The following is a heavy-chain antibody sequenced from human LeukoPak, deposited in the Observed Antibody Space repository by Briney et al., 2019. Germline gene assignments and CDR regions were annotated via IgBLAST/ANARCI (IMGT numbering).Heavy chain of an antibody. CDR3: AKAGYSSSWYLNFDY. CDR2: ISASGDST. Sequence: GGSLRLSCAASGFTFSNYGMSWVRQAPGKGLDWVSGISASGDSTYYADSVKGRFTISRDNSKNTLYLQMNSLRAEDTAVYYCAKAGYSSSWYLNFDYWGQGTLVTVSS. J-gene: IGHJ4*02. V-gene: IGHV3-23*01. D-gene: IGHD6-13*01. CDR1: GFTFSNYG.